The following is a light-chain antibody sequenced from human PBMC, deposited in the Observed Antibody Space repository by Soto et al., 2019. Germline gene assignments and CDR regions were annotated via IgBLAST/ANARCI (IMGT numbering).Light chain of an antibody. J-gene: IGLJ2*01. CDR2: EVT. Sequence: QSALTQPASVSGSPGQSITISCTGTSSDVGGYRYISWYQQHPGKAPKLMIYEVTNRSSGVSNRFSGSKSGNTASLTISGLQAEDEADYYCSSYTSSDNVLFGGGTKVTVL. V-gene: IGLV2-14*01. CDR1: SSDVGGYRY. CDR3: SSYTSSDNVL.